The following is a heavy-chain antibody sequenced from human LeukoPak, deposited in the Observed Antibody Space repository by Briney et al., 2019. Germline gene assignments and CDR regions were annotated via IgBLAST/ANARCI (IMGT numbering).Heavy chain of an antibody. CDR2: ISGGSSGST. D-gene: IGHD5-24*01. Sequence: GGSLRLSCAASGFTFSDYAMSWVRQAPGKGLEWLSVISGGSSGSTYYADSVTGRFTVSRDNSKNTVYLQINSLTAEDTAVYFCGRDSRWAQPDYWGQGTLVTVSS. CDR1: GFTFSDYA. J-gene: IGHJ4*02. V-gene: IGHV3-23*01. CDR3: GRDSRWAQPDY.